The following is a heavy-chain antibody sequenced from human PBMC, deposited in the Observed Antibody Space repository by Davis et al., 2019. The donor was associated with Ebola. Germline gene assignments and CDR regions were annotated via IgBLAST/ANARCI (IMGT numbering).Heavy chain of an antibody. CDR1: GFTFSNFA. CDR2: IWYDGSNE. CDR3: ARELEGIST. D-gene: IGHD2-15*01. Sequence: GESLKISCAASGFTFSNFAMHWVRQAPGKGLEWVAVIWYDGSNEYYADSVKGRFTISRDNSKNTLYLQMNSLRAEDTAVYYFARELEGISTWGQGTLFTVSS. V-gene: IGHV3-33*01. J-gene: IGHJ4*02.